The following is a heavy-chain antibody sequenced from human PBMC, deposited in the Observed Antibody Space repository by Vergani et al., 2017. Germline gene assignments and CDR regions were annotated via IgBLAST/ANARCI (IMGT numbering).Heavy chain of an antibody. D-gene: IGHD1-14*01. V-gene: IGHV3-7*03. CDR3: AGVSDRRYYYYYYGMDV. CDR2: IKQEGSEK. Sequence: EVQLVESGGGLVQPGGSLRLSCAASGFTFSSYWMSWVPQAPGKGLEWVANIKQEGSEKYYVDSVKGRFTISRDNAKNSLYLQMNSLRAEDTAVYYCAGVSDRRYYYYYYGMDVWGQGTTVTVSS. J-gene: IGHJ6*02. CDR1: GFTFSSYW.